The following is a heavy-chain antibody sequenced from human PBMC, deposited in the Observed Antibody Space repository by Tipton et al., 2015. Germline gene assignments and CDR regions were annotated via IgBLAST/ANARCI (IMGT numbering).Heavy chain of an antibody. CDR1: GFTFDDYA. CDR3: AKAISSGYDSSGYPWGDAFDI. Sequence: RSLRLSCAASGFTFDDYAMHWVRQAPGKGLEWVSGISWNSGSIGYADSVKGRFTISRDNAKNSLYLQMNSLRAEDTALYYCAKAISSGYDSSGYPWGDAFDIWGLGTMVTVSS. V-gene: IGHV3-9*01. J-gene: IGHJ3*02. D-gene: IGHD3-22*01. CDR2: ISWNSGSI.